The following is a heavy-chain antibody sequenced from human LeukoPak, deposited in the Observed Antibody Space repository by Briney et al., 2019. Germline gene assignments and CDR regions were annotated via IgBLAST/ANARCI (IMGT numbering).Heavy chain of an antibody. CDR1: GPTLSSYA. D-gene: IGHD1-14*01. J-gene: IGHJ4*02. V-gene: IGHV3-30-3*01. CDR3: ARISTEHDFDY. CDR2: ISYDGSNK. Sequence: PGPSLTPSCAPSGPTLSSYAMHWVRQAPGTGLEWVAVISYDGSNKYYADSVKDRFTISRDNSKNTLYLQMNSLRAGDTAVYYRARISTEHDFDYWGQGTLVTVSS.